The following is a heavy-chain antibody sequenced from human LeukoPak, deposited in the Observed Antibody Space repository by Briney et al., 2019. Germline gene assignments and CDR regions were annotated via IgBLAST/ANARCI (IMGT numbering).Heavy chain of an antibody. CDR1: GGSISSSNW. CDR2: IYHSGST. D-gene: IGHD2/OR15-2a*01. CDR3: TRKGSQWDFLVDY. J-gene: IGHJ4*02. Sequence: SETLSLTCAVSGGSISSSNWWSWVRQPPGKGLEWIGEIYHSGSTNYNPSLKSRVTISVDKSKNQFSLKLSSVTAEDTAVYYCTRKGSQWDFLVDYWGQGTRVAVSP. V-gene: IGHV4-4*02.